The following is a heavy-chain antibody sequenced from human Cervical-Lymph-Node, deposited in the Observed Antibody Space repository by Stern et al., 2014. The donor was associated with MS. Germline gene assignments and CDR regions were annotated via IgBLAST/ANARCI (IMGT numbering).Heavy chain of an antibody. CDR1: GFTVSSNY. CDR3: ARDMGGYYGMDV. V-gene: IGHV3-66*02. J-gene: IGHJ6*02. D-gene: IGHD3-16*01. CDR2: IYSGGCT. Sequence: EVQLEESGGGLVQPGGSLRLSCAASGFTVSSNYMSWVRQAPGKGLEWVSVIYSGGCTYSAASVEGRFTLSREHSKNTLYLHMTSLRAEDTAVYYCARDMGGYYGMDVWGQGTPVIVSS.